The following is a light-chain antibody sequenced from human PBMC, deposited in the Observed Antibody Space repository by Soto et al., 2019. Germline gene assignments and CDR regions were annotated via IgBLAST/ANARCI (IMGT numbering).Light chain of an antibody. Sequence: DIVMTQSPDSLAVSLGERATINCKSSQSVLHSPNNKNYLAWYQHKPGQPPKMLIYWASSRESGAPDRFSGSGSGTDFTLTISSLQSEDVAVYYCQQYYTNSWSFGQGTKVDIK. J-gene: IGKJ1*01. CDR1: QSVLHSPNNKNY. V-gene: IGKV4-1*01. CDR2: WAS. CDR3: QQYYTNSWS.